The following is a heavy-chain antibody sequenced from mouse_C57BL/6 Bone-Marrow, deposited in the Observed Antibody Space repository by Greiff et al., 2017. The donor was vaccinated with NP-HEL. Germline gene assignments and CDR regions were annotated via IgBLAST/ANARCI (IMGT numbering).Heavy chain of an antibody. CDR3: ARGGGRDWFAY. CDR2: ISNGGGST. J-gene: IGHJ3*01. CDR1: GFTFSDYY. Sequence: EVKLVESGGGLVQPGGSLKLSCAASGFTFSDYYMYWVRQTPEKRLEWVAYISNGGGSTYYPDTVKGRFTISRDNAKNTLYLQMGSLKAEDTAMYYCARGGGRDWFAYWGQGTLVTVSA. V-gene: IGHV5-12*01.